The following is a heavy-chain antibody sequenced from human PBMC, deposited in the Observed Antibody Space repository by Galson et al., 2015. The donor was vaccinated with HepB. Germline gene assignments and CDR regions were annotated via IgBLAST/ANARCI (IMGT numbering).Heavy chain of an antibody. J-gene: IGHJ4*02. CDR2: ISWNSGSI. CDR3: ARDPHPLLGGHKYFDY. CDR1: GFTFDDYG. Sequence: SLRLACAASGFTFDDYGMHWVRQVPGKGLEWVSGISWNSGSIKYADSVKGRFTISRDNAKNTRYLQMKSLRAEDTAVYYCARDPHPLLGGHKYFDYWGQGTLVTVSS. V-gene: IGHV3-9*01. D-gene: IGHD3-16*01.